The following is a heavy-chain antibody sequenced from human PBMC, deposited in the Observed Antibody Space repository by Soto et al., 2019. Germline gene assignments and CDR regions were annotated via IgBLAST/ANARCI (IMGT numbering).Heavy chain of an antibody. Sequence: GASVKVSCKASGYTFTNYGISWVRQAPGQGLEWMGWINVYNGNTKYAQKVQGRVTMTTDTSTSTAYMELSSLRSEDTAVYYCAAADSYYYYYGMDVWGQGTTVTVSS. CDR2: INVYNGNT. V-gene: IGHV1-18*01. CDR1: GYTFTNYG. D-gene: IGHD6-13*01. CDR3: AAADSYYYYYGMDV. J-gene: IGHJ6*02.